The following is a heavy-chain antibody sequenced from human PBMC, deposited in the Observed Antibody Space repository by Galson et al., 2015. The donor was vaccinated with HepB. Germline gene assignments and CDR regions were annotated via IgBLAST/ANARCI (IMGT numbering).Heavy chain of an antibody. CDR2: ISYDGSNK. CDR1: GFTFSSYA. Sequence: SLRLSCAASGFTFSSYAMHWVRQAPGKGLEWGAVISYDGSNKYYADSVKGRFTISRDNSKNTLYLQMNSQRAEDTAVYYCARWDTAMVGDRPFDYWGQGTLVTVSS. D-gene: IGHD5-18*01. CDR3: ARWDTAMVGDRPFDY. V-gene: IGHV3-30-3*01. J-gene: IGHJ4*02.